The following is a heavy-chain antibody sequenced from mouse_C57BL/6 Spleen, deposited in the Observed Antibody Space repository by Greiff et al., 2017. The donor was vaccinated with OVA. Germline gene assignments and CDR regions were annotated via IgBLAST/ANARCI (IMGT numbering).Heavy chain of an antibody. CDR1: GFTFSDYY. CDR3: ARQGDYDGFDY. D-gene: IGHD2-4*01. CDR2: ISNGGGST. Sequence: EVKLMESGGGLVQPGGSLKLSCAASGFTFSDYYMYWVRQTPEKRLEWVAYISNGGGSTYYPDTVKGRFTISRDNAKNTLYLQMSRLKSEYTAMYYCARQGDYDGFDYWGQGTTLTVSS. V-gene: IGHV5-12*01. J-gene: IGHJ2*01.